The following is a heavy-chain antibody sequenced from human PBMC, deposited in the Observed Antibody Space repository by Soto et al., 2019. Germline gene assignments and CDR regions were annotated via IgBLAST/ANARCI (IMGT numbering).Heavy chain of an antibody. D-gene: IGHD3-3*01. CDR3: ARLVWYYDFWSGSQFYYYYYYYMDV. J-gene: IGHJ6*03. CDR2: ISSTSSTI. CDR1: GFTFSSYS. Sequence: GALRLSCAASGFTFSSYSMNWVSQAPGKGLEWVSYISSTSSTIYYADSVKGRFTISRDNAKNSLYLQMNSLRAEDTAVYHCARLVWYYDFWSGSQFYYYYYYYMDVWGKGTTVTVSS. V-gene: IGHV3-48*04.